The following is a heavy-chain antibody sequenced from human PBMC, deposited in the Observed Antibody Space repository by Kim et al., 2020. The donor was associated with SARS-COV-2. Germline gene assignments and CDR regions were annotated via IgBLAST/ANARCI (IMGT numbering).Heavy chain of an antibody. CDR2: TRNKANSYTT. V-gene: IGHV3-72*01. CDR1: GFTFSDHY. Sequence: GGSLRLSCSASGFTFSDHYMDWVRQAPGKGLEWVGRTRNKANSYTTEYAASVKGRFTISRDDSKNSLYLQMNSLKTEDTAVYYCARGHSSGYYFDYWGQGTLVTVSS. CDR3: ARGHSSGYYFDY. J-gene: IGHJ4*02. D-gene: IGHD3-22*01.